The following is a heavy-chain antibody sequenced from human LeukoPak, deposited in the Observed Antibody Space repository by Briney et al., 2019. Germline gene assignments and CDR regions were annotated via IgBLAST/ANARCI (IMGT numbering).Heavy chain of an antibody. CDR3: ARDHDFWSGYYRTFDY. CDR2: INHSGST. D-gene: IGHD3-3*01. J-gene: IGHJ4*02. CDR1: GGSFSGYY. V-gene: IGHV4-34*01. Sequence: SETLSLTCAVYGGSFSGYYWSWIRQPPGKGLEWIGEINHSGSTNNNPSLKSRVTISVDTSKNQFSLKLSSVTAADTAVYYCARDHDFWSGYYRTFDYWGQGTLVTVSS.